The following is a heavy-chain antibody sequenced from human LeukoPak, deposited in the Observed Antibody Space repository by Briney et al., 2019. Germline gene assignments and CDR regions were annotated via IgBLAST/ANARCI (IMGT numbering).Heavy chain of an antibody. Sequence: PGGSLRLSCAASGFTFSSYAMSWVRQAPGKGLEWVSAISGSGGSTYYADSVKGRFTISRDNSKNTLYLQMNSLRAEDTAVYYCARGSRHDSSGYIDYWGQGTLVTVSS. D-gene: IGHD3-22*01. CDR2: ISGSGGST. J-gene: IGHJ4*02. V-gene: IGHV3-23*01. CDR3: ARGSRHDSSGYIDY. CDR1: GFTFSSYA.